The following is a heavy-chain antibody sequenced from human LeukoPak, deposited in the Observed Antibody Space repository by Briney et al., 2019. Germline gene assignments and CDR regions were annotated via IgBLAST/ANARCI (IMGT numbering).Heavy chain of an antibody. CDR1: GFTFSNYW. CDR3: ARVPGDYGYFDS. Sequence: GGSLRLSCAASGFTFSNYWMNWVRQAPGKGLEWVANIKRDGSERYYVDSVKGRFTISRDNAKNSLSLQMNSLRAEDTAVYYCARVPGDYGYFDSWGQGILVTVSS. CDR2: IKRDGSER. D-gene: IGHD4-17*01. V-gene: IGHV3-7*03. J-gene: IGHJ4*02.